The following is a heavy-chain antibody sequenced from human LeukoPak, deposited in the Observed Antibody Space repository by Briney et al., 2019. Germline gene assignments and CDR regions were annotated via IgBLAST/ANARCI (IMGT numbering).Heavy chain of an antibody. CDR1: GDSVSSNSAA. Sequence: SQTLSLTCAISGDSVSSNSAAWNWIRQSPSRGLEWLGRTYYRSKWYNDYAVSVKSRITINPGTSKNQFSLQLNSVTPEDTAVYYCARGRRLAIVGARGDLDYWGQGTLVTVSS. D-gene: IGHD1-26*01. J-gene: IGHJ4*02. CDR2: TYYRSKWYN. CDR3: ARGRRLAIVGARGDLDY. V-gene: IGHV6-1*01.